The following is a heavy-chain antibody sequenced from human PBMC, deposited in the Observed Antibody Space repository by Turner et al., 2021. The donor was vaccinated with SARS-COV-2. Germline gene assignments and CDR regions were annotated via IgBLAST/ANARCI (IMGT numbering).Heavy chain of an antibody. CDR3: ARHSSMTTVPFDY. V-gene: IGHV4-39*01. D-gene: IGHD4-17*01. Sequence: LQLQESGPGLVKPSATLSPTCAVSGGSIRSSSYYWGWIRQSPGKGLEWIGSIYYSGNTYYSPSLKSGVTIAVDTSKNQFSLKLNSVTAADTAVYYCARHSSMTTVPFDYWGQGTLVTVSS. J-gene: IGHJ4*02. CDR1: GGSIRSSSYY. CDR2: IYYSGNT.